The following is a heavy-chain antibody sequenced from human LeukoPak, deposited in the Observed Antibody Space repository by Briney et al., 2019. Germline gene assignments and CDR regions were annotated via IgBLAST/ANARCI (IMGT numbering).Heavy chain of an antibody. Sequence: PSETLSLTCSVSGDSISTSSYYWGWIRQPPGKGLEWIGTIYYSGSAYYNPSLTSRVTISVDTSKNQFSLKLSSVTAADTAVYYCARHKDYYYSYMDVWGKGTTVTISS. CDR2: IYYSGSA. V-gene: IGHV4-39*01. CDR1: GDSISTSSYY. CDR3: ARHKDYYYSYMDV. J-gene: IGHJ6*03.